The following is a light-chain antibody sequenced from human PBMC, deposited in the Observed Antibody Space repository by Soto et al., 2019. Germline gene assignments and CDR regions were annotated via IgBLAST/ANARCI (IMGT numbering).Light chain of an antibody. CDR3: QTWGAGIQV. CDR2: LNSDGSH. V-gene: IGLV4-69*02. Sequence: QSVLTQSPSASASVGASVKLTCTLSSGHSSYAISWHQEQPEKGPRYLMKLNSDGSHTKGDGIPDRFSGSSSGAERYLTISSLQSEDEADYYCQTWGAGIQVFGGGTQLTVL. CDR1: SGHSSYA. J-gene: IGLJ2*01.